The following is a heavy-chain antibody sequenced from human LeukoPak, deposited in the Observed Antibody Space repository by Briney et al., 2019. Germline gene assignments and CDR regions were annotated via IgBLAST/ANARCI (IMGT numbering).Heavy chain of an antibody. CDR3: ARDDVVVPAAPVDYYYGMDV. J-gene: IGHJ6*02. Sequence: GGSLRLSCAASGFTFSSYWMSWVRQAPGKGLEWVVNIKQDGSEKYYVDSVKGRFTISRDNAKNSLYLQMNSLRAEDTAVYYCARDDVVVPAAPVDYYYGMDVWGQGTTVTVSS. V-gene: IGHV3-7*01. CDR2: IKQDGSEK. D-gene: IGHD2-2*01. CDR1: GFTFSSYW.